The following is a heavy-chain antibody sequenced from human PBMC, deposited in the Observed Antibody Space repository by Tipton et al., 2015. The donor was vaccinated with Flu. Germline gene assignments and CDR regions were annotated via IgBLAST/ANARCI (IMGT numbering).Heavy chain of an antibody. CDR1: GFTFSSYG. CDR3: ARGMGEKYYYYYGMDV. Sequence: SLRLSCAASGFTFSSYGMHWVRQASGKGPEWVAVIWYDGSNRYYADSVKGRFTISRDNSKNTVYLQMNSLRAEDTAVYYCARGMGEKYYYYYGMDVWGQGTTVTVSS. CDR2: IWYDGSNR. D-gene: IGHD3-10*01. J-gene: IGHJ6*02. V-gene: IGHV3-33*01.